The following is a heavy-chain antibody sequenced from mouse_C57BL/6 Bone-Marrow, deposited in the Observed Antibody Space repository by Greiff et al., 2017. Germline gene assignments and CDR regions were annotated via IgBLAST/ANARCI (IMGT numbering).Heavy chain of an antibody. D-gene: IGHD2-4*01. Sequence: EVQRVESGTVLARPGASVKMSCKTSGYTFTSYWMHWVKQRPGQGLEWIGAIYPGNSDTSYNQKFKGKAKLTAVTSASTAYMELSSLTNEDSAVYYCTIPYDYFFYWYFDVWGTGTTVTVSS. CDR2: IYPGNSDT. V-gene: IGHV1-5*01. CDR1: GYTFTSYW. J-gene: IGHJ1*03. CDR3: TIPYDYFFYWYFDV.